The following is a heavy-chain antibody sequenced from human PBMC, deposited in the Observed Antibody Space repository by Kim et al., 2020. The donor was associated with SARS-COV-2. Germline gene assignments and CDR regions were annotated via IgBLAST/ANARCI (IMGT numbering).Heavy chain of an antibody. CDR2: MNPNSGKT. Sequence: ASVKVSCKASGYTFTSYDINWVRQATGQGLEWMGWMNPNSGKTGYAQKFQGRVTMTRSTSISTAYMELSSLRSEDTAVYYCVRGPDTTQLAWFDPWGQGTPVTVSS. CDR1: GYTFTSYD. CDR3: VRGPDTTQLAWFDP. J-gene: IGHJ5*02. D-gene: IGHD1-26*01. V-gene: IGHV1-8*01.